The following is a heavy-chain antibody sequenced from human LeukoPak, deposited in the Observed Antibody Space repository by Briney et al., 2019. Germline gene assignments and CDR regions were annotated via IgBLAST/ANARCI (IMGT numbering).Heavy chain of an antibody. V-gene: IGHV4-59*01. Sequence: SETLSLTCTVSGGSISSYYWSWIRQPPGKGLEWIGYIYYSGSTNYNPSLKSRVTISVDTSKNQFSLKLSSVTAADTAVYYCARDLWGELFFDYWGQGTLVTVSS. CDR3: ARDLWGELFFDY. D-gene: IGHD1-26*01. CDR2: IYYSGST. J-gene: IGHJ4*02. CDR1: GGSISSYY.